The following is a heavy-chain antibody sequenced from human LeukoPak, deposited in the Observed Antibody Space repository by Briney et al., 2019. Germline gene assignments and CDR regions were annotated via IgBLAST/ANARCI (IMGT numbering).Heavy chain of an antibody. CDR2: INHSGST. D-gene: IGHD6-19*01. CDR1: GGSFSGYY. V-gene: IGHV4-34*01. J-gene: IGHJ4*02. CDR3: ASLAVAGTRHFDY. Sequence: SETLPLTCAVYGGSFSGYYWSWIRQPPGKGLEWIGEINHSGSTNYNPSLKSRVTISVDTSKNQFSLKLSSVTAADTAVYYCASLAVAGTRHFDYWGQGTLVTVSS.